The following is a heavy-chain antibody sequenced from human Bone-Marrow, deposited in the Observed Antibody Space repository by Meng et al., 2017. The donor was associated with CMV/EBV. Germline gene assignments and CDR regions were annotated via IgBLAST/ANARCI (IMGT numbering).Heavy chain of an antibody. CDR1: GYSISIAYF. CDR3: ARVKGGTYPFEY. V-gene: IGHV4-38-2*02. CDR2: IYHSGTT. D-gene: IGHD1-26*01. Sequence: SETLSLTCSVSGYSISIAYFWAWIRQPPGKGLEWIGSIYHSGTTYYNPSLKGRITISLDASKNQFSLKLTSVTAADTAVSYCARVKGGTYPFEYWGQGMLVTVSS. J-gene: IGHJ4*02.